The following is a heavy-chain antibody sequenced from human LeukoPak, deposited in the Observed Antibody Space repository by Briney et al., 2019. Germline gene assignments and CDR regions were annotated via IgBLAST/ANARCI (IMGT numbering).Heavy chain of an antibody. CDR1: GFTVSSNY. V-gene: IGHV3-53*01. D-gene: IGHD3-22*01. J-gene: IGHJ4*02. CDR3: ATDYYDSSGYSPLGY. Sequence: GGSLRLSCAASGFTVSSNYMSWVRQAPGKGLEWVSVIYSGGSTYYADSVKGRFTISRDNSKNTLYLQMNSLRAEDTAVYYCATDYYDSSGYSPLGYWGQGTLVTVSS. CDR2: IYSGGST.